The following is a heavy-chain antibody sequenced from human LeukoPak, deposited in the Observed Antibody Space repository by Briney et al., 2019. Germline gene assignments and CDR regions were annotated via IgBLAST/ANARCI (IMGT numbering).Heavy chain of an antibody. Sequence: SQTLSLTCAVSGGSISSGGYSWSWIRQPPGKGLEWIGYIYHSGSTNYNPSLKSRVTISVDTSKNQFSLKLSSVTAADTAVYYCARGNYGGNHYWGQGTLVTVSS. CDR1: GGSISSGGYS. V-gene: IGHV4-30-2*01. D-gene: IGHD4-23*01. CDR3: ARGNYGGNHY. CDR2: IYHSGST. J-gene: IGHJ4*02.